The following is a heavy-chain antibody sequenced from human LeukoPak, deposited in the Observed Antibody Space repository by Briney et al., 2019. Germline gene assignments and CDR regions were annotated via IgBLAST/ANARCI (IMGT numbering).Heavy chain of an antibody. J-gene: IGHJ6*03. CDR3: ARDRSSSWSIYYYYYYMDV. CDR1: GFTFDDYA. Sequence: GRSLRLSCAASGFTFDDYAMHWVRQAPGKGLEWVSGISWNSGSIGYADSVKGRITISRDNAKNSLYLQMSSLRAEDTAVYYCARDRSSSWSIYYYYYYMDVWGKGTTVTVSS. V-gene: IGHV3-9*01. D-gene: IGHD6-13*01. CDR2: ISWNSGSI.